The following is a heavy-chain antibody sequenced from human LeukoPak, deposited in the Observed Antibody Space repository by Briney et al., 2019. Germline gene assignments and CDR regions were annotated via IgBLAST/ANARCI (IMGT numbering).Heavy chain of an antibody. D-gene: IGHD3-10*01. CDR1: GGSISSSSYY. CDR2: IYYSGST. J-gene: IGHJ4*02. V-gene: IGHV4-39*07. CDR3: AREERLLWFGEEGRAYYFDY. Sequence: SETLSLTCTVSGGSISSSSYYWGWIRQPPGKGLEWIGSIYYSGSTYYNPSLKSRVTTSVDTSKNQFSLKLSSVTAADTALYYCAREERLLWFGEEGRAYYFDYWGQGTLVTVSS.